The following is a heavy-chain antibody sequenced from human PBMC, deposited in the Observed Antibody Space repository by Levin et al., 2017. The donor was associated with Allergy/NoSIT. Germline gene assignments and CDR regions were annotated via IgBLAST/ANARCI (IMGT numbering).Heavy chain of an antibody. V-gene: IGHV4-34*01. CDR1: GGSFSGSY. CDR3: ARLFGIAVAGTRGDY. J-gene: IGHJ4*02. CDR2: INHSGST. Sequence: LSQTLSLTCAVYGGSFSGSYWSWIRQPPGKGLEWIGEINHSGSTNYNPSLKSRVTISVDTSKNQFSLKLSSVTAADTAVYYCARLFGIAVAGTRGDYWGQGTLVTVSS. D-gene: IGHD6-19*01.